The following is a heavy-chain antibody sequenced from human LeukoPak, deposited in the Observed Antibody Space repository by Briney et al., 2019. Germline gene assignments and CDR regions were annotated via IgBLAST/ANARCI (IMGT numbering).Heavy chain of an antibody. J-gene: IGHJ4*02. D-gene: IGHD1-14*01. V-gene: IGHV3-53*01. Sequence: GGSLRLSCAASGFTVINNDMTWVRQAPGKGLEWVSVLYIDGNTKYADSVQGRFTISRDKSKNTLYLEMNKLSLEETAVYYCARGVEPLAANTLAYWGQGTLVTVSS. CDR1: GFTVINND. CDR2: LYIDGNT. CDR3: ARGVEPLAANTLAY.